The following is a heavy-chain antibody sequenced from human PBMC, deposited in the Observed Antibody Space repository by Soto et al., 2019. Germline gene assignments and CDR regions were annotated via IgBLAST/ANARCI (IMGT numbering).Heavy chain of an antibody. Sequence: SETLSLTCAVSGGSFTSNNWWTWVRQPPGQGLEWIGEIYRTGSTNYNPSLKSRVTISLDKSENQFSLKVTSLTAADTAVYYCASRDPGTSVDYWGQGTLVTVFS. D-gene: IGHD1-7*01. CDR2: IYRTGST. V-gene: IGHV4-4*02. CDR1: GGSFTSNNW. J-gene: IGHJ4*02. CDR3: ASRDPGTSVDY.